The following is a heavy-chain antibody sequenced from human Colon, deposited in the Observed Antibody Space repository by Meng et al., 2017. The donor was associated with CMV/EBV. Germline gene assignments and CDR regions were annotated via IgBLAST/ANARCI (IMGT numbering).Heavy chain of an antibody. Sequence: QVHVVQSGAEMKKPGASVKVSCKTSGYTFSDYHIHWVRQAPGQGLEWMGWINSNSGATDYAQKFQGRFTMTRDTSITTVYMELSSLRSDDTAVYYCARDPSGSRVPFDYWGQGSLVTASS. J-gene: IGHJ4*02. CDR3: ARDPSGSRVPFDY. CDR1: GYTFSDYH. V-gene: IGHV1-2*02. D-gene: IGHD1-26*01. CDR2: INSNSGAT.